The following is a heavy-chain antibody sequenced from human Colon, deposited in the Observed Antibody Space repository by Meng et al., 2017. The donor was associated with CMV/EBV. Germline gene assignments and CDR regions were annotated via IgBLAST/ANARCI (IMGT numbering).Heavy chain of an antibody. V-gene: IGHV3-7*01. CDR2: IKEDGSQT. D-gene: IGHD3-10*01. CDR3: AKDAFYDSGMYLDH. CDR1: GFTFSSHW. Sequence: GESLKISCAASGFTFSSHWMSWARQAPGKGLEWVANIKEDGSQTYYVDSVKGRLTISRDNAKNLLYLQMISLRAEDTAIYYCAKDAFYDSGMYLDHWGQGALVTVSS. J-gene: IGHJ4*02.